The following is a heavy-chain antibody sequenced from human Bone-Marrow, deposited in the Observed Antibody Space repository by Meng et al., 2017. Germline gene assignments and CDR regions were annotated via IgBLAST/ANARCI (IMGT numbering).Heavy chain of an antibody. CDR2: INAGNGNT. CDR1: GYTFTSYA. J-gene: IGHJ6*02. Sequence: ASVKVSCKASGYTFTSYAMHWVRQAPGQRLEWMGWINAGNGNTKYSQKFQGRVTITRDTSASTAYMELSSLRSEDTAVYYCARDGRVVADKYGYYYYGMDVWGQGTTVTVSS. CDR3: ARDGRVVADKYGYYYYGMDV. D-gene: IGHD2-15*01. V-gene: IGHV1-3*01.